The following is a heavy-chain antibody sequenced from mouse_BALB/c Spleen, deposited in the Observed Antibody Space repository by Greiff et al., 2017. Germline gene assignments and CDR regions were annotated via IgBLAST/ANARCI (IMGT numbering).Heavy chain of an antibody. V-gene: IGHV1-18*01. D-gene: IGHD1-1*02. CDR2: INPYNGGT. CDR3: ARGGGGNPYAMDY. Sequence: EVKVVESGPELVKPGASMKISCKASGYSFTGYTMNWVKQSHGKNLEWIGLINPYNGGTSYNQKFKGKATLTVDKSSSTAYMELLSLTSEDSAVYYCARGGGGNPYAMDYWGQGTTLTVSS. J-gene: IGHJ2*01. CDR1: GYSFTGYT.